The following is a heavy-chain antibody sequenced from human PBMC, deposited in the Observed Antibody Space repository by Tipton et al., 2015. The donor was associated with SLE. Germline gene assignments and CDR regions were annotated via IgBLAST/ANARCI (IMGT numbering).Heavy chain of an antibody. D-gene: IGHD3-10*01. CDR2: IYYSGST. CDR3: ARANYYGSGSYDY. V-gene: IGHV4-59*08. Sequence: TLSLTCTVSGGSISSHYWSWIRQPPGKGLEWIGYIYYSGSTNYNPSLKSRVTISLDTSKNQFSLKLSSVTAADTAVYYCARANYYGSGSYDYWGQGILVTVSS. CDR1: GGSISSHY. J-gene: IGHJ4*02.